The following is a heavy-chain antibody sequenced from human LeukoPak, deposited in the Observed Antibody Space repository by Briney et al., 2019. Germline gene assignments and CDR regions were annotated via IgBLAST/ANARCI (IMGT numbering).Heavy chain of an antibody. CDR3: ARAGSGWYREQGYFDY. J-gene: IGHJ4*02. CDR2: IYSDGTT. D-gene: IGHD6-19*01. Sequence: GGSLRLSCAASGLSVSSNFITWVRQAPGKGPEWVSVIYSDGTTYYADSLKGRFTTSRDTSKNTVFLRMSSLRDEDTAVYYCARAGSGWYREQGYFDYWGQGTLVTVSS. CDR1: GLSVSSNF. V-gene: IGHV3-53*01.